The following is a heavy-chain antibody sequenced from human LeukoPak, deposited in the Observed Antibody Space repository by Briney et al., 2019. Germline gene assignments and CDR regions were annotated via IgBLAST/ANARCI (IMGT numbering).Heavy chain of an antibody. CDR2: IYYSGST. CDR3: ARLPYYDILTGYIDY. Sequence: PSETLSLTCTVSGGSVSSGSYYWSWIRQPPGKGLEWIGYIYYSGSTNYNPSLKSRVTISVDTSRNQFSLKLSSVTAADTAVYYCARLPYYDILTGYIDYWGQGTLVTVSS. V-gene: IGHV4-61*01. J-gene: IGHJ4*02. CDR1: GGSVSSGSYY. D-gene: IGHD3-9*01.